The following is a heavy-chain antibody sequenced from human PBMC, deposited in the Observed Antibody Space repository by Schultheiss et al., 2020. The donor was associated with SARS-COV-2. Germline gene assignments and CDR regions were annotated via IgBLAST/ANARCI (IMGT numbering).Heavy chain of an antibody. CDR1: GFSLSTSGMC. Sequence: SGPTLVKPTQTLTLTCTFSGFSLSTSGMCVSWIRQPPGKALEWLALIDWDDDKYYSTSLKTRLTISKDTSKNQVVLTMTNMDPVDTATYYCARRLRFSQLGQYYFDYWGQGTLVTVSS. D-gene: IGHD1-1*01. CDR3: ARRLRFSQLGQYYFDY. CDR2: IDWDDDK. J-gene: IGHJ4*02. V-gene: IGHV2-70*12.